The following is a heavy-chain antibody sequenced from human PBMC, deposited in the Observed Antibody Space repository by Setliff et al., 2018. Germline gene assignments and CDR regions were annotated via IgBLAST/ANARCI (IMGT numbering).Heavy chain of an antibody. CDR2: IYYSGST. CDR1: GGSISHHY. J-gene: IGHJ6*03. V-gene: IGHV4-59*11. D-gene: IGHD3-3*01. Sequence: TSETLSLTCTVSGGSISHHYWSWIRQPPGKGLEWIGYIYYSGSTNYNPSLKSRVTISVDTSKNQFSLKLSSVTAADTAVYYCARGIPAYDFWSGYYIGYYYYMDVWGKGTTVTVSS. CDR3: ARGIPAYDFWSGYYIGYYYYMDV.